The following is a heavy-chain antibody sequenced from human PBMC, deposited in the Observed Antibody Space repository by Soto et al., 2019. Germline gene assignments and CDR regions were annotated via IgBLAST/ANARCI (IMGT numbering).Heavy chain of an antibody. CDR3: LRGGGANYYGLVDS. J-gene: IGHJ4*02. D-gene: IGHD2-21*01. Sequence: EVQLVESGGGLVQPGGSLRLSCAASGFTFSSYWMHWVRQVPGKGLVWVSRIKSDASTIMYSDSVKSRFPISRDNAKTTLYLQVTSLRPEDTAVYYCLRGGGANYYGLVDSWGQGTLVTVSS. CDR2: IKSDASTI. CDR1: GFTFSSYW. V-gene: IGHV3-74*03.